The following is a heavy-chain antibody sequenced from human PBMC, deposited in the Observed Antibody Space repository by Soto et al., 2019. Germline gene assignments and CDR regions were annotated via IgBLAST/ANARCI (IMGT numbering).Heavy chain of an antibody. CDR2: INPNGGGT. CDR3: ATLSSQGYSFDY. D-gene: IGHD6-13*01. V-gene: IGHV1-2*04. CDR1: GYTFTDYY. J-gene: IGHJ4*02. Sequence: ASVKVSCKASGYTFTDYYIHWVRQAPGQGLEWMGWINPNGGGTNYAQKFQGWVTMTKDTSITTAYMELNRLSSDDTAVYYCATLSSQGYSFDYWGLGTLVTVSS.